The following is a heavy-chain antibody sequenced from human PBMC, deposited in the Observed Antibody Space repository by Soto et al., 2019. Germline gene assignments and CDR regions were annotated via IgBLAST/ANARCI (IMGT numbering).Heavy chain of an antibody. D-gene: IGHD3-3*01. J-gene: IGHJ5*02. CDR3: ARGVSFPRNYDFWSGYYLVWFDP. CDR1: GGSFSGYY. CDR2: INHSGST. V-gene: IGHV4-34*01. Sequence: SETLSLTCAVYGGSFSGYYWSWIRQPPGKGLEWIGEINHSGSTNYNPSLKSRVTISVDTSKNQFSLKLSSVTAADTAVYYCARGVSFPRNYDFWSGYYLVWFDPWGQGTLVTAPQ.